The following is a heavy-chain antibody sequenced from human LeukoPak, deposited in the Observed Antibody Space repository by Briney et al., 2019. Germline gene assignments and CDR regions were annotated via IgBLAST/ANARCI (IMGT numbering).Heavy chain of an antibody. J-gene: IGHJ6*03. CDR2: IFYTGNT. CDR3: ARGVRYYYYMDV. CDR1: GGSISSSSYY. V-gene: IGHV4-39*01. Sequence: SETLSLTCTVSGGSISSSSYYWGWIRQPPGKGLEWIGGIFYTGNTYDSPSLKSRVTISVDTSKKQVSLMLSSVTAADTAVYYCARGVRYYYYMDVWGKGTTVTISS. D-gene: IGHD3-10*01.